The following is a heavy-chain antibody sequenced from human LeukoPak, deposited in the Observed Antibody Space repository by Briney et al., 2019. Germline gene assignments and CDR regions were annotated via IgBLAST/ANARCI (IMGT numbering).Heavy chain of an antibody. CDR2: ITYNSGTI. CDR1: GFTFNSYA. D-gene: IGHD5-18*01. J-gene: IGHJ4*02. Sequence: PGGSLRLSCAASGFTFNSYAMQWVRQAPGKGLEWVSYITYNSGTIFYADSVKGRFTISRDNAKDSLYLQMSSLRDEDTAVYYCARDSGYSYADDYWGQGTLVTVSS. CDR3: ARDSGYSYADDY. V-gene: IGHV3-48*02.